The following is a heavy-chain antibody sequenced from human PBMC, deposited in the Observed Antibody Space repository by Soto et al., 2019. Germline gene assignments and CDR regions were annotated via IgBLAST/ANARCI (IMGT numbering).Heavy chain of an antibody. V-gene: IGHV1-2*04. J-gene: IGHJ3*02. D-gene: IGHD6-19*01. CDR3: ARDGQYSSGLGTFDM. CDR2: INPNSGGT. Sequence: QVQLVQSGAEVKKPGASVKVSCKASGYTFTGYHMHWVRQAPGQGPEWMGWINPNSGGTHYAQKFQGWVTMTRDTSISTAYMELNRLKSDDTAMYYCARDGQYSSGLGTFDMWGQGTMVTVSP. CDR1: GYTFTGYH.